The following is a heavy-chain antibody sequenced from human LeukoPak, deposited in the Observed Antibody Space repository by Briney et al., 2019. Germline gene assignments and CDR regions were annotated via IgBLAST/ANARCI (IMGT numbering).Heavy chain of an antibody. CDR1: GGSIFSSNSY. V-gene: IGHV4-39*01. CDR3: ARGGGKRFSGKNAFDI. Sequence: SETLSLTCTVSGGSIFSSNSYWGWTRQPPGKGLEWIGSIYYSGNTYYNASLKSRVTISVDTSKNQFSLKLNSVTAADTAVYYCARGGGKRFSGKNAFDIWGQGTMVTVSS. CDR2: IYYSGNT. D-gene: IGHD3-3*01. J-gene: IGHJ3*02.